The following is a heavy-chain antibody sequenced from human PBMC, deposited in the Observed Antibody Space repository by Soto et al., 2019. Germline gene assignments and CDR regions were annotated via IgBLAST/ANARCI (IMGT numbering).Heavy chain of an antibody. D-gene: IGHD1-20*01. V-gene: IGHV1-69*13. Sequence: SVKVSCKASGGTFSSYAISWVRQAPGQGLEWMGGIIPIFGTANYAQKFQGRVTITADESTSTAYMELSSLRSEDTAVYYCARDREDNWNDATYYYGMDVWGQGTTVTVSS. J-gene: IGHJ6*02. CDR2: IIPIFGTA. CDR3: ARDREDNWNDATYYYGMDV. CDR1: GGTFSSYA.